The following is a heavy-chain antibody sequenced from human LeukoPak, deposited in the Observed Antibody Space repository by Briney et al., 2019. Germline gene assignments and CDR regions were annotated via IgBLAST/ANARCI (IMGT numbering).Heavy chain of an antibody. V-gene: IGHV4-61*02. D-gene: IGHD1-26*01. Sequence: PSETLSLTCTVSGGSISSSSYYWGWIRQPAGRGLEWIGRIYTSGSTDYNPSLKSRVTLSVDTSKNQFSLKLSSVTAADTAVYYCARGASGNYHYFDYWGQGTLVTVSS. CDR2: IYTSGST. CDR3: ARGASGNYHYFDY. J-gene: IGHJ4*02. CDR1: GGSISSSSYY.